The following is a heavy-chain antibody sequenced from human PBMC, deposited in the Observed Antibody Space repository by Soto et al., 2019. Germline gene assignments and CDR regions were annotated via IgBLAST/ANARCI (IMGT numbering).Heavy chain of an antibody. J-gene: IGHJ3*02. CDR2: INSDGSST. CDR3: VRGFDI. V-gene: IGHV3-74*01. CDR1: GFTFSTYL. Sequence: PGGSLILSCAASGFTFSTYLMHWVRQAPGKGLVWVSRINSDGSSTGYADSVKGRFTISRDNAKNTLSLQMNSLRAEDTAVYYCVRGFDIWGQGTLVTVSS.